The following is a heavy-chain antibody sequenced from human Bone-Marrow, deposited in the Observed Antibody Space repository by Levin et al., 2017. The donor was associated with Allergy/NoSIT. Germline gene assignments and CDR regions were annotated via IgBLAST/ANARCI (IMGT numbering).Heavy chain of an antibody. CDR2: ISWNSGSI. Sequence: GGSLRLSCAASGFTFDDYAMHWVRQAPGKGLEWVSGISWNSGSIGYADSVKGRFTISRDNAKNSLYLQMNSLRAEDTALYYCAKVYSSSESYYYYGMDVWGQGTTVTVSS. CDR1: GFTFDDYA. D-gene: IGHD6-6*01. V-gene: IGHV3-9*01. J-gene: IGHJ6*02. CDR3: AKVYSSSESYYYYGMDV.